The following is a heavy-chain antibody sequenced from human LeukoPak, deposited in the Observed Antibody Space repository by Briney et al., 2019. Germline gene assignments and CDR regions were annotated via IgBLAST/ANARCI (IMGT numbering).Heavy chain of an antibody. CDR1: GFTFSSYA. J-gene: IGHJ4*02. Sequence: GGSLRLSCAASGFTFSSYAMLWVRQAPGKGLEWVAVISYDGSNKYYADSVKGRFTISRDNSKNTLYLQMNSLRAEDTAVYYCARASYYDSSGTFDYWGQGTLVTVSS. CDR3: ARASYYDSSGTFDY. CDR2: ISYDGSNK. D-gene: IGHD3-22*01. V-gene: IGHV3-30*01.